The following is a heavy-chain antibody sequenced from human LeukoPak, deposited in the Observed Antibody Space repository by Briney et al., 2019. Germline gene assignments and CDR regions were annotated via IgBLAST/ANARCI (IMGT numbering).Heavy chain of an antibody. CDR3: ARLWFGELRTGDYYYYGMDV. J-gene: IGHJ6*02. CDR2: INAGNGNT. CDR1: GYTFTSYA. V-gene: IGHV1-3*01. D-gene: IGHD3-10*01. Sequence: ASVKVSCTASGYTFTSYAMHWVRQAPGQRLEWMGWINAGNGNTKYSQKFQGRVTITADESTSTAYMELSSLRSEDTAVYYCARLWFGELRTGDYYYYGMDVWGQGTTVTVSS.